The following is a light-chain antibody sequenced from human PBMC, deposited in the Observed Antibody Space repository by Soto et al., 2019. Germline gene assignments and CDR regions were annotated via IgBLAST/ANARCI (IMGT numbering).Light chain of an antibody. J-gene: IGKJ1*01. CDR1: QSVGSN. Sequence: EIVMTQSPATLSVSPGERATLSCRASQSVGSNLAWYQQKPGQAPRLLIYGASTRATGIPARFSGSGPGTEFTLTISSLQSEDFAIYFCQQYNNWPPDRTFGQGTKVAIK. CDR2: GAS. CDR3: QQYNNWPPDRT. V-gene: IGKV3-15*01.